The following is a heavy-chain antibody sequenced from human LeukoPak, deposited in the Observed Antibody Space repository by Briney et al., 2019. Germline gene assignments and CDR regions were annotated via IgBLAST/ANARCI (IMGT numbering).Heavy chain of an antibody. CDR2: IYYSGST. V-gene: IGHV4-39*01. J-gene: IGHJ6*02. Sequence: ASETLSLTCTVSGDSISSSSYYWGWIRQPPGKGLEWIGSIYYSGSTYYNPSLKSRVTISVDTSKNQFSLKLSSVTAADTAVYYCASTASDCSSTSCYWGRYYYYGMDVWGQGTTVTVSS. CDR3: ASTASDCSSTSCYWGRYYYYGMDV. CDR1: GDSISSSSYY. D-gene: IGHD2-2*01.